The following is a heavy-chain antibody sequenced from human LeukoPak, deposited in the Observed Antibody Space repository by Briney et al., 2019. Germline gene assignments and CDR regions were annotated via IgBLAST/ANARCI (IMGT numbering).Heavy chain of an antibody. Sequence: ASVKVSCKASGYTFTSYYMHWVRQAPGQGLEWMGGIIPIFGTANYAQKFQGRVTMTRDTSTSTVYMELSSLRSEDTAVYYCAREGYCSSTSCYWFDPWGQGTLVTVSS. V-gene: IGHV1-46*01. CDR1: GYTFTSYY. D-gene: IGHD2-2*01. CDR2: IIPIFGTA. J-gene: IGHJ5*02. CDR3: AREGYCSSTSCYWFDP.